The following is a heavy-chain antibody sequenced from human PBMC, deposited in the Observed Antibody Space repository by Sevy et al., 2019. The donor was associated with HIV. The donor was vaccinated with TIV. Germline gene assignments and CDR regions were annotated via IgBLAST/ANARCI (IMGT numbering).Heavy chain of an antibody. Sequence: GGSLRLSCAASGFTFSNYGMNWVRQAPGKGLEWVSVIHNSGDTTYYADSVKGRFTISRDNSENTLYLQMNSLRAVDTAVYYCVKGGSISATGNDAFDIWGQGTMVTVSS. D-gene: IGHD6-13*01. V-gene: IGHV3-23*01. CDR3: VKGGSISATGNDAFDI. CDR2: IHNSGDTT. J-gene: IGHJ3*02. CDR1: GFTFSNYG.